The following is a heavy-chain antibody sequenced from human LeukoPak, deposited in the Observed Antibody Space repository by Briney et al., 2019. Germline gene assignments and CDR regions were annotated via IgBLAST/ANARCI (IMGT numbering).Heavy chain of an antibody. CDR1: GGSFSGYY. V-gene: IGHV4-34*01. Sequence: SETLSLTCAVYGGSFSGYYWSWIRQPPGKRLEWIGEIYHSGSTNYNPSLKSRVTISVDKSKNQFSLKLSSVTAADTAVYYCARDRRYSGSYSVFFDYWGQGTLVTVSS. CDR3: ARDRRYSGSYSVFFDY. CDR2: IYHSGST. J-gene: IGHJ4*02. D-gene: IGHD1-26*01.